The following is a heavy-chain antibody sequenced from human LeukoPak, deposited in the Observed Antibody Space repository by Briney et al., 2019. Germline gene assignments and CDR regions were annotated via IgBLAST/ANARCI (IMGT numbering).Heavy chain of an antibody. V-gene: IGHV4-39*01. J-gene: IGHJ2*01. D-gene: IGHD1-26*01. CDR1: GGSLSSSSYF. Sequence: SETLSLTCTVSGGSLSSSSYFWGWIRPPPGKGLEWIRRVSYSGSTNYNPSLKSRVTVSVDTSKNQFSLKLTSVTAADTAVYYCARQGGATSSYWYFDLWGRGTLVTVSS. CDR3: ARQGGATSSYWYFDL. CDR2: VSYSGST.